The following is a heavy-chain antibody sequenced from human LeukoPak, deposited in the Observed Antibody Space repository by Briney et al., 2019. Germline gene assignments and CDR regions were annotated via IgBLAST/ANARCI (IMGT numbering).Heavy chain of an antibody. CDR3: ARDPSYSGYDSGVY. CDR2: IYHSGST. J-gene: IGHJ4*02. Sequence: SEALSLTCAVSGGSISSSNWWSWVRQPPGKGLEWIGEIYHSGSTNYNPSLKSRVTISVDKSKNQFSLKLSSVTAADTAVYYCARDPSYSGYDSGVYWGQGTLVTVSS. D-gene: IGHD5-12*01. V-gene: IGHV4-4*02. CDR1: GGSISSSNW.